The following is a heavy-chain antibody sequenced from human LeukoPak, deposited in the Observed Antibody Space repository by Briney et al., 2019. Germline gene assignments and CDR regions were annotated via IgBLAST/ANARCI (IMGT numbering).Heavy chain of an antibody. J-gene: IGHJ3*01. D-gene: IGHD6-13*01. CDR3: ARACSSNWYDAFDL. V-gene: IGHV3-7*01. Sequence: GGSLRLSCAASGFIFSDYWMSWVRQAPGKGLEWVANIKEDGSEKYYVDSVKGRFTISRDNAKNSLYLQMNRLRAEDTAIYYCARACSSNWYDAFDLWGQGTMVTVSS. CDR1: GFIFSDYW. CDR2: IKEDGSEK.